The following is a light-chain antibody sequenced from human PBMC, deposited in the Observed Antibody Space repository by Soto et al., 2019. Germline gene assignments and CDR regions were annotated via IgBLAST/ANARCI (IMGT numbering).Light chain of an antibody. CDR3: SSYTSSSTLYV. J-gene: IGLJ1*01. CDR1: SSDVGGYTY. V-gene: IGLV2-14*01. CDR2: EVN. Sequence: QSVLTQPDSVSGSPRQSITISCTGASSDVGGYTYVSWYQQHPGKAPKLMIYEVNNRPSGVSHRFSGSKSGNTASLTISGLQAEDEADYYCSSYTSSSTLYVFGTGTKVTVL.